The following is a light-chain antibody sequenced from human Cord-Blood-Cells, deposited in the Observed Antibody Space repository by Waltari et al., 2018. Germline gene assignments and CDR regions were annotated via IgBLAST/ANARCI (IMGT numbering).Light chain of an antibody. Sequence: QSALTQPASVSGSPGQSITISCTGTSSDVGSYNLVSWYQQHPGKAPKLMIYEGSKRPSWVSNLFSGSKSGNTASLTISGLQAEDEADYYCCSYAGSSTFHVVFGGGTKLTVL. CDR1: SSDVGSYNL. CDR2: EGS. J-gene: IGLJ2*01. V-gene: IGLV2-23*03. CDR3: CSYAGSSTFHVV.